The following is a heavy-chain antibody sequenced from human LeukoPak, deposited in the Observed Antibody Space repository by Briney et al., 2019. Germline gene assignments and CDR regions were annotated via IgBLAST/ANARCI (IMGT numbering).Heavy chain of an antibody. J-gene: IGHJ6*03. V-gene: IGHV1-18*01. D-gene: IGHD6-13*01. CDR2: ISAYNGNT. CDR3: ARDYSSSWPPNYYYYYMDV. CDR1: GYTFTSYG. Sequence: GASVKVSCKASGYTFTSYGISWVRQAPGQGLEWMGWISAYNGNTNYAQKLQGRVTMTTDTSTSTAYMELRSLRSDDTAVYYCARDYSSSWPPNYYYYYMDVWGKGTTVTVSS.